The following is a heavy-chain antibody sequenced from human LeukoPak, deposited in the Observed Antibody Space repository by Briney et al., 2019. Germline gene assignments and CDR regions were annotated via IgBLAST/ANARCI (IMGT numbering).Heavy chain of an antibody. J-gene: IGHJ4*02. Sequence: AGGSLRLSCAASGFTFSNFEMNWVRQIPGKVLEWLSFITRSSRIIYYADSVKGRFTISRDNANNSLHLQMNSLRVEDTGIYFCARGSTFGGVISDFWGQGTLVTVSS. CDR1: GFTFSNFE. CDR2: ITRSSRII. D-gene: IGHD3-16*02. CDR3: ARGSTFGGVISDF. V-gene: IGHV3-48*03.